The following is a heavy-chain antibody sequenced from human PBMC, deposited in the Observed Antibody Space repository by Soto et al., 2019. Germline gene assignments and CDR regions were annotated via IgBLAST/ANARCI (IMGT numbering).Heavy chain of an antibody. CDR2: MNPNSGNT. Sequence: QVQLGQSGAEVKKPGASVKVSCKASGDPFSNYDIKWVRQATGQGLEWMGWMNPNSGNTGSARKFQGRVTMTRNTSTSTACMELSSLRSEDTAVYYSARGRNGMDVWGQGTTVTVSS. CDR1: GDPFSNYD. CDR3: ARGRNGMDV. V-gene: IGHV1-8*01. J-gene: IGHJ6*02.